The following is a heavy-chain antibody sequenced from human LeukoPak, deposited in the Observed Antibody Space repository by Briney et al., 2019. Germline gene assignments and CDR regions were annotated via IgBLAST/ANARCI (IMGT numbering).Heavy chain of an antibody. CDR3: AKDRPLYYDILTGYYMGWFDP. Sequence: GGSLRLSCAASGFTFSSYGMSWVRQAPGKGLEWVSAISGSGGSTYYADSVKGRFTISRDNSKNTLYLQTNSLRAEDTAVYYCAKDRPLYYDILTGYYMGWFDPWGQGTLVTVSS. CDR1: GFTFSSYG. V-gene: IGHV3-23*01. CDR2: ISGSGGST. J-gene: IGHJ5*02. D-gene: IGHD3-9*01.